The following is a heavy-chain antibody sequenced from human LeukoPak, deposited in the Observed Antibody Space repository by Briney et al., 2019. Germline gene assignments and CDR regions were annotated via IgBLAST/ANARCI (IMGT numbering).Heavy chain of an antibody. CDR3: ATLYGDYNWYFNL. V-gene: IGHV1-8*01. D-gene: IGHD4-17*01. J-gene: IGHJ2*01. CDR1: GYTFTSYD. Sequence: ASVKVSCKASGYTFTSYDINWVRQATGQGLEWMGWMSPNSGNTGYAQKFQGRVTMTRNTSISTAYMELNSLRAEDTALYYCATLYGDYNWYFNLWGRGTLVTVSS. CDR2: MSPNSGNT.